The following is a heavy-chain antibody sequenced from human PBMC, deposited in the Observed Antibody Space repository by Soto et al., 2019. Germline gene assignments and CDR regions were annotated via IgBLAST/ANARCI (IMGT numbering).Heavy chain of an antibody. Sequence: EVQLLESGGGLVQPGGSLRLSCAASGFTFSSYAMSWVRQAPGKGLEWVSIISGSGDSTYYADSVKGRFTISRDNSKNTLYRQMNSLRAEDTAVYYCAKRTTGWYFDLWGRGTLVTVSS. CDR1: GFTFSSYA. CDR2: ISGSGDST. CDR3: AKRTTGWYFDL. J-gene: IGHJ2*01. V-gene: IGHV3-23*01.